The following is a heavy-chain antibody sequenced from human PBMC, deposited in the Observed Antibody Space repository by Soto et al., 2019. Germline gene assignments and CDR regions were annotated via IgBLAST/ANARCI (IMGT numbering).Heavy chain of an antibody. CDR2: IIPIFGTA. CDR3: ARDEDTAMADYGMDV. D-gene: IGHD5-18*01. CDR1: GGTFSSYA. Sequence: SVKVSCKASGGTFSSYAISWVRQAPGQGLEWMGGIIPIFGTANYAQKFQGRVTITADESTSTAYMELSSLRSEDTAVYYCARDEDTAMADYGMDVWGRGTTVTVSS. J-gene: IGHJ6*02. V-gene: IGHV1-69*13.